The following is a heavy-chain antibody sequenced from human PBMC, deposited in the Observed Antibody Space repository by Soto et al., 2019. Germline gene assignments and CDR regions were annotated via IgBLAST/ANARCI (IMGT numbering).Heavy chain of an antibody. CDR3: ARDPWAADY. CDR2: IYSGGST. Sequence: EVQLVESGGGLVQPGGSLRLSCAASGFTGSTKYMSWVRQAPGKGLEWVSVIYSGGSTFYADSVRGRFPISRDNTKNTVNLQINSLRAEDTAVYYCARDPWAADYWGQGTLVTVSS. D-gene: IGHD3-16*01. CDR1: GFTGSTKY. V-gene: IGHV3-66*01. J-gene: IGHJ4*02.